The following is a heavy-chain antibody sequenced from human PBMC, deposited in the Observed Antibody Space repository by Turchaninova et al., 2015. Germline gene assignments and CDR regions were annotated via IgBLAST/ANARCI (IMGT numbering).Heavy chain of an antibody. CDR3: ARCVNLAAPGDS. D-gene: IGHD6-13*01. CDR2: INPNSGDT. CDR1: GYTFSGYY. V-gene: IGHV1-2*02. Sequence: QVQLVQSGAEVKKPGASVKVSCKASGYTFSGYYIHWVRQAPGQGLEWMGWINPNSGDTNYAKKFQGRVTMTKDTSISTAYMELSGLRSDDTAVYYCARCVNLAAPGDSWGQGTLVTVSS. J-gene: IGHJ4*02.